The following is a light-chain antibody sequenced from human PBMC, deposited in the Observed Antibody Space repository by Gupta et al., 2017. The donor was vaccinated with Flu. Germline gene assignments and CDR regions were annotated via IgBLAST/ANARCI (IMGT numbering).Light chain of an antibody. CDR3: QQRSNWPPDKYT. CDR2: DAS. Sequence: EIVLTQSPATLSLSPGERATLSCRASQSVSSYLAWYQQKPGQAPRLLIYDASNRATGSPARFSGSGSGKDFTLTISSLEPEEFAVYYCQQRSNWPPDKYTFGQGTKLEI. J-gene: IGKJ2*01. CDR1: QSVSSY. V-gene: IGKV3-11*01.